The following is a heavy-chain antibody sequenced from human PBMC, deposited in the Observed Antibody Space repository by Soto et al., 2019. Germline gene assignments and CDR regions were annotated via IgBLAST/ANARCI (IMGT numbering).Heavy chain of an antibody. CDR2: IYYSGTT. J-gene: IGHJ2*01. V-gene: IGHV4-30-4*01. Sequence: QVQLQESGPGLVKPSQTLSLTCTVSGGSISSGDYYWSWIRQPPGKGLEWIGYIYYSGTTYYNPSLKSRVTISVDTFKSQCSLKLSSVPAADTAVYYCAIARSAPPFDLWGRGTMVTVSS. D-gene: IGHD3-3*01. CDR3: AIARSAPPFDL. CDR1: GGSISSGDYY.